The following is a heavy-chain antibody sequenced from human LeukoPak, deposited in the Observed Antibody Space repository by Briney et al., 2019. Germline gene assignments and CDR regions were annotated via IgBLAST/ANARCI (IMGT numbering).Heavy chain of an antibody. D-gene: IGHD6-13*01. Sequence: GASVKVSCKASGYTFTGHYMQWARQAPGQGLEWMGWISPNSGDTLHAQKFQGRVTMARDTSINTAYMELSNLRSDDTAVYYCARARQGAGTYAFDIWGQGTMVTVSS. CDR3: ARARQGAGTYAFDI. J-gene: IGHJ3*02. V-gene: IGHV1-2*02. CDR2: ISPNSGDT. CDR1: GYTFTGHY.